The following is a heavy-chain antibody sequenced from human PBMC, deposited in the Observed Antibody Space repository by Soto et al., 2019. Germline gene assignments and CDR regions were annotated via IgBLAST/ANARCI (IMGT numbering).Heavy chain of an antibody. CDR1: GFTFSSYW. J-gene: IGHJ4*02. Sequence: EVQLVESGGGLVQPGGSLRLSCAASGFTFSSYWMHWVRQAPGKGLVWVSRINSDGSSTSYADSVTGRFIISRDNAKNALDLQMNSLRAEDTAVYYCARPRYDSSGTPFAHWGQGTLVSVSS. CDR2: INSDGSST. CDR3: ARPRYDSSGTPFAH. V-gene: IGHV3-74*01. D-gene: IGHD3-22*01.